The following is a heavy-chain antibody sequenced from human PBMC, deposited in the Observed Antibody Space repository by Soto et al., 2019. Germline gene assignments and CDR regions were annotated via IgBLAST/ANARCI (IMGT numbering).Heavy chain of an antibody. CDR2: IKQDGSEK. J-gene: IGHJ5*02. V-gene: IGHV3-7*03. D-gene: IGHD3-3*01. Sequence: GGSLRLSCAASGFTFSSYWMSWVRQAPGKGLEWVANIKQDGSEKYYVDSVKGRFTISRDNAKNSLYLQMNSLGAEDTAVYYCARDRYDFWSGYRAYNWFDPWGQGTLVTVSS. CDR3: ARDRYDFWSGYRAYNWFDP. CDR1: GFTFSSYW.